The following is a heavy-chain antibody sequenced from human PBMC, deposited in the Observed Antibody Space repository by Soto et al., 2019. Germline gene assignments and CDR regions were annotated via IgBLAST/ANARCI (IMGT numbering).Heavy chain of an antibody. Sequence: PGESLKLSCKGSGYSFTSYWIGWVRQMPGKGLEWMGIIDPVDSDTRYSPSFQGQVTISADKSISTAYLQWSSLKASDTAMYYCARWSAPALFTFGGVIATGYYYYYGMDVWGQGTTVTVSS. J-gene: IGHJ6*02. V-gene: IGHV5-51*01. CDR2: IDPVDSDT. CDR3: ARWSAPALFTFGGVIATGYYYYYGMDV. CDR1: GYSFTSYW. D-gene: IGHD3-16*02.